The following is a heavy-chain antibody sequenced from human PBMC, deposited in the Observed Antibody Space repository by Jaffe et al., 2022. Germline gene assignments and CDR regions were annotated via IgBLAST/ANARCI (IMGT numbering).Heavy chain of an antibody. J-gene: IGHJ4*02. Sequence: QVQLQESGPGLVKPSETLSLTCAVSGYSISSGYYWGWIRQPPGKGLEWIGSIYHSGSTYYNPSLKSRVTISVDTSKNQFSLKLSSVTAADTAVYYCARSPGLVGWEVVVDYFDYWGQGTLVTVSS. CDR1: GYSISSGYY. D-gene: IGHD2-15*01. CDR2: IYHSGST. CDR3: ARSPGLVGWEVVVDYFDY. V-gene: IGHV4-38-2*01.